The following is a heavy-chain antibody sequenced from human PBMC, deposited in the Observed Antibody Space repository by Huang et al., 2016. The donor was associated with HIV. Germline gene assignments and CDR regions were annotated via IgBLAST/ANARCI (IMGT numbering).Heavy chain of an antibody. CDR2: IYYSGDS. V-gene: IGHV4-39*01. CDR1: GGSISGSRYY. CDR3: ARGQSGPSQWLASLGNYYYYMDV. Sequence: QLQLQESGPGPVKPSATLSLTCSVSGGSISGSRYYWGWIRQPPGNGLEWIGSIYYSGDSHYSPALKSRVTISVDTSKKQFSLKLSSVTAADTAVYYCARGQSGPSQWLASLGNYYYYMDVWGKGTTVTVSS. D-gene: IGHD6-19*01. J-gene: IGHJ6*03.